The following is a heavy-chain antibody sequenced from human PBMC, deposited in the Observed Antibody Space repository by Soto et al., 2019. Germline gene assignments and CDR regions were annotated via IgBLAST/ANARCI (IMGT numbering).Heavy chain of an antibody. CDR1: GFTFSSYA. V-gene: IGHV3-30-3*01. CDR2: ISYDGNNK. Sequence: QVQLVESGGGVVQPGRSLRLSCAASGFTFSSYAIYWVRQAPGKGLAGVAVISYDGNNKYYAKSVKGRITISRENSKNTLYLQMNSVRAEDTAVYSCARAGCDGGSCYTLVGLRYGMDVWGQGTTVPVYS. CDR3: ARAGCDGGSCYTLVGLRYGMDV. D-gene: IGHD2-15*01. J-gene: IGHJ6*02.